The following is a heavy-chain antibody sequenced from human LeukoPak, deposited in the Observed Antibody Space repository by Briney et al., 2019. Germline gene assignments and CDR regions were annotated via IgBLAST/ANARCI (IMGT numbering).Heavy chain of an antibody. V-gene: IGHV4-59*08. CDR2: IYYSGST. CDR1: GGSISSYY. Sequence: SETLSLTCTVSGGSISSYYWSWIRQPPGKGVEWIGYIYYSGSTNYNPSLKSRVTISVDTSKNQFSLKLSSVTAADTAVYYCASLATVYCGMDVWGQGTTVTVSS. J-gene: IGHJ6*02. D-gene: IGHD5-12*01. CDR3: ASLATVYCGMDV.